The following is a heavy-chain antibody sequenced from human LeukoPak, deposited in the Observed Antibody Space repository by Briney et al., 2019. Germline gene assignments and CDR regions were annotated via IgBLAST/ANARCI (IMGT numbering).Heavy chain of an antibody. J-gene: IGHJ5*02. V-gene: IGHV4-30-2*01. CDR2: IYHSGST. CDR3: ARAIVTCGGDCYGGWSDP. Sequence: SETLSLTCAVSGGSISSGGYSWSWIRQPPGKGLEWIGYIYHSGSTYYNPSLKSRVTISVDRSKNQFSLKLSSVTAADTAVYYCARAIVTCGGDCYGGWSDPWGQGALVTVSS. D-gene: IGHD2-21*02. CDR1: GGSISSGGYS.